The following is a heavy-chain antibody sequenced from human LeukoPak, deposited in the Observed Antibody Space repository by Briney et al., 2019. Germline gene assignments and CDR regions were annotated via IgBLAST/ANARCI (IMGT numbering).Heavy chain of an antibody. CDR2: IKEGGSEK. Sequence: GGSLRLSCAASGFTFSSYRMTWVRQDPGKGLEWVANIKEGGSEKYYVDSVKGRFTISRDDAKNSLYLQMNSLRAEDTAVYYCARRWAGSGRMDVWGKGTTVTVSS. CDR3: ARRWAGSGRMDV. J-gene: IGHJ6*03. CDR1: GFTFSSYR. V-gene: IGHV3-7*01. D-gene: IGHD3-10*01.